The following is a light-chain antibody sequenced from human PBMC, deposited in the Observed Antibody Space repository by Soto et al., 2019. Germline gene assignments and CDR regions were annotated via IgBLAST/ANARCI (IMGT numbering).Light chain of an antibody. Sequence: DIQLTQSPFSLSAYVGDRVTLTGRASQGISNYLAWYQQKPGKVPKLLIYAASTLQSGVPSRFSGSGSGTDFTLTISSLQPEDVATYYCQKYNSAPLTFGGGTNVDI. CDR1: QGISNY. V-gene: IGKV1-27*01. J-gene: IGKJ4*01. CDR2: AAS. CDR3: QKYNSAPLT.